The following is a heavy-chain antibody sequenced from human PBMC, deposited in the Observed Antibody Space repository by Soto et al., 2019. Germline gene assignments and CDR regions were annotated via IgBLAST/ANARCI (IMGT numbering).Heavy chain of an antibody. CDR1: GASIRGSSYQ. CDR2: IFHSGSS. Sequence: SETLSLTCAVSGASIRGSSYQWSWIRQPPGKGLEWIGYIFHSGSSYYSPSLQSRASISVDTSRGQFFLELSSVSAADTAVYYCATVHNNAFVIWGQGTMVTVSS. J-gene: IGHJ3*02. CDR3: ATVHNNAFVI. V-gene: IGHV4-30-4*01.